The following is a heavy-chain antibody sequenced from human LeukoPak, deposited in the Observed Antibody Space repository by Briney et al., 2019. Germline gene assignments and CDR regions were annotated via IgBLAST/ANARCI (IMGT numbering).Heavy chain of an antibody. D-gene: IGHD3-22*01. Sequence: GGSLRLSCAASGFTFSSYSMNWVRQAPGKGLEWVSSISSSSSYIYYADSVKGRFTISRDNAKNSLYLQMNSLRAEDTAVYYCARDASYYYDSSGYYRPYWYFDLWGRGTLVTVSS. CDR3: ARDASYYYDSSGYYRPYWYFDL. CDR1: GFTFSSYS. CDR2: ISSSSSYI. J-gene: IGHJ2*01. V-gene: IGHV3-21*01.